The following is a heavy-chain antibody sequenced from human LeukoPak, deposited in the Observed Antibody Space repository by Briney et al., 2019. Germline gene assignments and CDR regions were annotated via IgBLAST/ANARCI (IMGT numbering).Heavy chain of an antibody. D-gene: IGHD3-16*01. CDR3: AGGGGSFDD. V-gene: IGHV6-1*01. Sequence: SQALSLTCAISGDSVSRNSAAWNWIKDSPSRGVEWLGRTYYRSKWYKDFAGSVKRPITLTSDTSKNRSSLQLNSVRPEDTPVYYCAGGGGSFDDWGQGTLVTVYS. CDR2: TYYRSKWYK. CDR1: GDSVSRNSAA. J-gene: IGHJ4*02.